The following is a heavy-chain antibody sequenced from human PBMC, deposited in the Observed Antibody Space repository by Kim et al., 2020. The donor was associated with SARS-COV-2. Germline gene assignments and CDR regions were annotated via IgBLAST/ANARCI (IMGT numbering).Heavy chain of an antibody. D-gene: IGHD6-13*01. V-gene: IGHV4-34*01. CDR1: GGSFSGYY. Sequence: SETLSLTCAVYGGSFSGYYWSWIRQPPGKGLEWIGEINHSGSTNYNPSLKSRVTISVDTSKNHFSLKLSSVTAADTTVYYCARRDVAAAGTNGLVNYWGQGTLIAVSS. J-gene: IGHJ4*02. CDR2: INHSGST. CDR3: ARRDVAAAGTNGLVNY.